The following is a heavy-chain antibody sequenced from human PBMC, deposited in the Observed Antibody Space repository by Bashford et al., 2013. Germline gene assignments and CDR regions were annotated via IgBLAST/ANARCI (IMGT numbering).Heavy chain of an antibody. CDR1: GYTFTKYD. Sequence: SVKVSCKASGYTFTKYDINWVRQATGQGLEWMGWMNPNSGNTGYAQKFQGRVTMTRNTSISTAYMELSSLRSEDTAVYYCARALPSGYSYGCQHWGQGTLVTVSS. CDR2: MNPNSGNT. CDR3: ARALPSGYSYGCQH. J-gene: IGHJ1*01. V-gene: IGHV1-8*01. D-gene: IGHD5-18*01.